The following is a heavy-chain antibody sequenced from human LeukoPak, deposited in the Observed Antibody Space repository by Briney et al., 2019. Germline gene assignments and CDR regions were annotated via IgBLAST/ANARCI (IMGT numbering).Heavy chain of an antibody. CDR3: ARGNGYDFWSGYRVWFDP. CDR1: GFTFSNYW. Sequence: RPGGSLRLSCAASGFTFSNYWMHWVRQTPGKGLVWVSRINNDGSSTSYADSVKGRFTISRDNAKNTPYLQMNSLRAEDTAVYYCARGNGYDFWSGYRVWFDPWGQGTLVTVSS. CDR2: INNDGSST. D-gene: IGHD3-3*01. J-gene: IGHJ5*02. V-gene: IGHV3-74*01.